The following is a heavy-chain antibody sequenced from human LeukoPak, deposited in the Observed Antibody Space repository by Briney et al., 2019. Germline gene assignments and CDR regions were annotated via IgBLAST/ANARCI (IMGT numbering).Heavy chain of an antibody. CDR1: GFTFSSYS. J-gene: IGHJ6*02. Sequence: GRSLRLSCAASGFTFSSYSMNWVRQAPGKGLEWVSYISSSSSTIYYADSVKGRFTISRDNAKNSLYLQMNSLRDEDTAVYYCARGIREQLGYYYYGMDVWGQGTTVTVSS. CDR2: ISSSSSTI. CDR3: ARGIREQLGYYYYGMDV. D-gene: IGHD6-13*01. V-gene: IGHV3-48*02.